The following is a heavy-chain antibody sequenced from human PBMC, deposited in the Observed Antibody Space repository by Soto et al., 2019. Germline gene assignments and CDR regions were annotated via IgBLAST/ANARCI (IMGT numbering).Heavy chain of an antibody. J-gene: IGHJ4*02. V-gene: IGHV3-13*01. CDR3: ARDRAPYGSGSYREFDS. CDR1: GFTFSSYD. D-gene: IGHD3-10*01. Sequence: EVQLVESGGGLVQPGGSLRLSCAASGFTFSSYDMHWVRQATGKGLEWVSAISTAGATYYPDSVKGRFTISRENAKGSLYLQMNSLRAEDTAVYYCARDRAPYGSGSYREFDSWGQGTLVTVSS. CDR2: ISTAGAT.